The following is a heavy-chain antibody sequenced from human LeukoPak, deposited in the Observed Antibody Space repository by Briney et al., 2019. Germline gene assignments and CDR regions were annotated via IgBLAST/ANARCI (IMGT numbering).Heavy chain of an antibody. Sequence: TSETLSLTCAVYGGSFSGYYWSWIRQPPGKGLEWIGEINHSGSTNYNPSLKSRVTISVDTSKNQFSLKLSSVTAADTAVYYCARIGGTTGTTLGYWGQGTLVTVSS. D-gene: IGHD1-1*01. J-gene: IGHJ4*02. CDR1: GGSFSGYY. CDR2: INHSGST. V-gene: IGHV4-34*01. CDR3: ARIGGTTGTTLGY.